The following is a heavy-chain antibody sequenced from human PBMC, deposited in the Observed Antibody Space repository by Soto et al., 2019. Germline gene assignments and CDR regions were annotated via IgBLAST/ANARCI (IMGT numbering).Heavy chain of an antibody. J-gene: IGHJ4*02. CDR1: GFTFNSYA. Sequence: GGSLILSCAASGFTFNSYAMHWVRQAPGRGLEWVAVISYDGSNKYYADSVKGRFTISRDNSKNTLYLQMNSLRAEDTAVYYCASEQLAVLRGVLDYWGQGTLVTVSS. V-gene: IGHV3-30-3*01. CDR2: ISYDGSNK. CDR3: ASEQLAVLRGVLDY. D-gene: IGHD1-1*01.